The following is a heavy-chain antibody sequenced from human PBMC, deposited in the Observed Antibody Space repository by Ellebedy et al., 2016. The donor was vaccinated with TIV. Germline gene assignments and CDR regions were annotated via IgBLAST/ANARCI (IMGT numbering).Heavy chain of an antibody. CDR1: GYSFTESY. CDR3: ARGTKSSSSS. D-gene: IGHD6-6*01. J-gene: IGHJ1*01. V-gene: IGHV1-2*02. Sequence: ASVKVSWXASGYSFTESYINWVRQAPGQGLEWMGWINPVSGGTNYAQKFQGRVSMTRDTPISTAYLELSSLTSDDTAVYFCARGTKSSSSSWGQGTLVTVSS. CDR2: INPVSGGT.